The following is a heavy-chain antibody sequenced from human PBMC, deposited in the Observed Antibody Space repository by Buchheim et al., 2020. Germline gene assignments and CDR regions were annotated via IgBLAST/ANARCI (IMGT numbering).Heavy chain of an antibody. Sequence: EVQLVQSGAEVKKPGESMRISCKGSGYRFTSYWISWVRQMPGKGLEWMGRIDPSDSYTNYSPSFQGHVPISADKSISTAFLQWSSRNVSDTAMYYCARHVGEQWLVLRSTEASWFDPWGQGTL. CDR1: GYRFTSYW. CDR2: IDPSDSYT. J-gene: IGHJ5*02. V-gene: IGHV5-10-1*01. CDR3: ARHVGEQWLVLRSTEASWFDP. D-gene: IGHD6-19*01.